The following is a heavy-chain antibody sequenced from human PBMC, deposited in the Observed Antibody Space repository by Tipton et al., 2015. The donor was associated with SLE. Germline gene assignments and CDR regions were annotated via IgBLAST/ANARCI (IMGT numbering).Heavy chain of an antibody. J-gene: IGHJ6*03. D-gene: IGHD6-19*01. CDR3: VKGQEVAATNYYYYMDV. CDR2: MYNNERT. CDR1: GVSIRSHY. Sequence: TLSLTCTVSGVSIRSHYWSWIRQSPGKGLEWIGYMYNNERTKYKLSLESRVSMSVETSKNQFTLKLTSVTAADTAKYYCVKGQEVAATNYYYYMDVWGKGTTVTVS. V-gene: IGHV4-59*11.